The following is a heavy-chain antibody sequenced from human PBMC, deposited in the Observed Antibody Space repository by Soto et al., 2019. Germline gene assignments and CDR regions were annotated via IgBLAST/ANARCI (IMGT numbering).Heavy chain of an antibody. J-gene: IGHJ6*02. CDR2: MNPNSGNT. V-gene: IGHV1-8*01. Sequence: ASVKVSCKASGYTFTSYDINWVRQATGQGLEWKGWMNPNSGNTGYAQKFQGRVTMNRNTSISTAYMELSSLRSEDTAVYYCARELSRDGYNYHYYYYGMDVWGQGTTVTVSS. CDR3: ARELSRDGYNYHYYYYGMDV. D-gene: IGHD5-12*01. CDR1: GYTFTSYD.